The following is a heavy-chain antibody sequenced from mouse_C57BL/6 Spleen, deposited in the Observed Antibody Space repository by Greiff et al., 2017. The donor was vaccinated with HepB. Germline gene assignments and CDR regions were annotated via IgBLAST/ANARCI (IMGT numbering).Heavy chain of an antibody. D-gene: IGHD2-1*01. CDR1: GYTFTSYW. CDR3: ARLVYYGNRGWYFDV. CDR2: IHPNSGST. Sequence: QVQLKQPGAELVKPGASVKLSCKASGYTFTSYWMHWVKQRPGQGLEWIGMIHPNSGSTNYNEKFKSKATLTVDKSSSTAYMQLSSLTSEDSAVYYCARLVYYGNRGWYFDVWGTGTTVTVSS. V-gene: IGHV1-64*01. J-gene: IGHJ1*03.